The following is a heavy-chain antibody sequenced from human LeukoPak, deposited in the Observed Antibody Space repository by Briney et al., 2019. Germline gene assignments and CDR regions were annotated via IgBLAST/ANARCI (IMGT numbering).Heavy chain of an antibody. CDR3: ARGEAAWRYYYYYGMDV. CDR1: GGSFSGYY. Sequence: SETLSLTCAVYGGSFSGYYWSWIRQPPGKGLEWIGEINHSGSTNYNPSLKSRVTISVDTSKNQFSLKLSSVTAADTAVYYCARGEAAWRYYYYYGMDVWGQGTTVTVSS. J-gene: IGHJ6*02. V-gene: IGHV4-34*01. D-gene: IGHD6-13*01. CDR2: INHSGST.